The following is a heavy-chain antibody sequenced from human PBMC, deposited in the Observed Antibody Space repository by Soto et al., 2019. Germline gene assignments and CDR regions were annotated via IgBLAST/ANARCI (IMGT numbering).Heavy chain of an antibody. CDR2: MTPNSGNT. V-gene: IGHV1-8*01. Sequence: QVQLVQSGAEVKKPGASVKVSCKASGYTFTSYDINWVRQATGQGLEWMGWMTPNSGNTGYAQKLQGRVTMTRNTSISTAYMELSSLRSEDTAVYYCARGYNFIAAAGFDYWGQGTLVTVSS. J-gene: IGHJ4*02. CDR1: GYTFTSYD. CDR3: ARGYNFIAAAGFDY. D-gene: IGHD6-13*01.